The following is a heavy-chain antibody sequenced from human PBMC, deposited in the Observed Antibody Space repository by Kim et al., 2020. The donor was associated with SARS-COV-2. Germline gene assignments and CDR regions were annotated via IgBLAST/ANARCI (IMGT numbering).Heavy chain of an antibody. J-gene: IGHJ5*02. CDR3: AKDHSGSYSANWFDP. V-gene: IGHV3-23*01. Sequence: GGSLRLSCAASGFTFSSYAMSWVRQAPGKGLEWVSAISGSGGSTYYADSVKGRFTISRDNSKNTLYLQMNSLRAEDTAVYYCAKDHSGSYSANWFDPWGQGTLVTVSS. CDR1: GFTFSSYA. D-gene: IGHD1-26*01. CDR2: ISGSGGST.